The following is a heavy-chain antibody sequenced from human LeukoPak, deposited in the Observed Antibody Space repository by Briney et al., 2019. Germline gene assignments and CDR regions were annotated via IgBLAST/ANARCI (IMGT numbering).Heavy chain of an antibody. CDR3: ARGGPVGSSLDY. CDR2: INHSGST. V-gene: IGHV4-34*01. CDR1: GGSFSGYY. D-gene: IGHD6-13*01. J-gene: IGHJ4*02. Sequence: SETQSLTCAVYGGSFSGYYRSWIRQPPGKGLEWIGEINHSGSTNYNPSLKSRVTISVDTSKNQFSLKLSSVTAADTAVYYCARGGPVGSSLDYWGQGTLVTVSS.